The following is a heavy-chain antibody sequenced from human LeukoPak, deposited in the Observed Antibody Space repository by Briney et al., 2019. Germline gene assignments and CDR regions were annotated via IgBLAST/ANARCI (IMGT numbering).Heavy chain of an antibody. CDR2: TYYRSKWYN. CDR1: GDSVSSNSAA. Sequence: SQTLSLTCAISGDSVSSNSAAWNWIRQSPSRGLEWLGRTYYRSKWYNDYAVSVKSRITINPDTSKNQFSLQLNSVTPEDTAVYYCARDRVVAAGESPLGTIDYWGQGTLVTVSS. V-gene: IGHV6-1*01. D-gene: IGHD2-15*01. J-gene: IGHJ4*02. CDR3: ARDRVVAAGESPLGTIDY.